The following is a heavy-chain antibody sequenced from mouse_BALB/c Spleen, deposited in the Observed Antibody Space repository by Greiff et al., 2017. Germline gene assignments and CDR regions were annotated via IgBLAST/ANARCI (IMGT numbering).Heavy chain of an antibody. CDR2: ISSGSSTI. D-gene: IGHD2-4*01. V-gene: IGHV5-17*02. J-gene: IGHJ3*01. Sequence: EVMLVESGGGLVQPGGSRKLSCAASGFTFSSFGMHWVRQAPEKGLEWVAYISSGSSTIYYADTVKGRFTISRDNPKNTLFLQMTSLRSEDTAMYYCARSDYDYDLAWFAYWGQGTLVTVSA. CDR3: ARSDYDYDLAWFAY. CDR1: GFTFSSFG.